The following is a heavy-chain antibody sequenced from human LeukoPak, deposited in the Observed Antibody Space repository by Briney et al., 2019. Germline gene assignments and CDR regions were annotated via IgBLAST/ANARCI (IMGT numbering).Heavy chain of an antibody. CDR3: AKVHKESSAWSH. D-gene: IGHD6-13*01. CDR1: GFTLSSSW. J-gene: IGHJ4*02. Sequence: GGSLRLSCGASGFTLSSSWMSWVRQASGKGLEWVANIKQDGSEKYYVDSVKGRFTISRDNAKNSLYLQMNSLRAEDTAIYYCAKVHKESSAWSHWGQGTLVTVSS. CDR2: IKQDGSEK. V-gene: IGHV3-7*01.